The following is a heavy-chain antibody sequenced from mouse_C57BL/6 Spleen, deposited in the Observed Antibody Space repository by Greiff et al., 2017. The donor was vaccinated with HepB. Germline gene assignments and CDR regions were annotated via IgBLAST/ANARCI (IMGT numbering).Heavy chain of an antibody. D-gene: IGHD1-1*01. Sequence: EVKLQQSGPELVKPGASVKISCKASGYTFTDYYMNWVKQSHGKSLEWIGDINPNNGGTSYNQKFKGKATLTVDKSSSTAYMELRSLTSEDSAVYYCARSGNYYYGDYWGQGTTLTVSS. CDR3: ARSGNYYYGDY. J-gene: IGHJ2*01. CDR2: INPNNGGT. V-gene: IGHV1-26*01. CDR1: GYTFTDYY.